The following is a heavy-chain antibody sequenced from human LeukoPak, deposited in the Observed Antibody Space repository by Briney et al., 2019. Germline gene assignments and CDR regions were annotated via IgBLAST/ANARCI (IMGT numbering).Heavy chain of an antibody. J-gene: IGHJ4*02. CDR3: AREPRGGGYSFDY. D-gene: IGHD5-12*01. Sequence: PSETLSLTCTVSGDSISSGGYYWSWIRQHPGKGLEWIGYIYYSGSTFYNPSLKSRVTISVDTSKNQFSLGLSSVTAADTAVYYCAREPRGGGYSFDYWGQGTLVTVSS. V-gene: IGHV4-31*03. CDR2: IYYSGST. CDR1: GDSISSGGYY.